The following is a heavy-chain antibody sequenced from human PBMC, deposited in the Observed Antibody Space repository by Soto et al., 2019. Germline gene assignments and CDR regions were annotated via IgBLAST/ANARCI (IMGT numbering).Heavy chain of an antibody. V-gene: IGHV5-51*01. J-gene: IGHJ4*02. CDR2: IYPGDSDT. CDR1: GYSFTSYW. Sequence: GESLKISCKGSGYSFTSYWIGWVRQMPGKGLEWMGIIYPGDSDTRYSPSFQGQVTISADKSISTAYLQWSSLKASDTAMYYCATLGYRSGWYPGSFDNWGQGTLVTVSS. D-gene: IGHD6-13*01. CDR3: ATLGYRSGWYPGSFDN.